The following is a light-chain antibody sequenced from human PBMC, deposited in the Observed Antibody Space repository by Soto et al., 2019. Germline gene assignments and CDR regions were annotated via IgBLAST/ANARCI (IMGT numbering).Light chain of an antibody. CDR1: SSDVGGYNY. Sequence: QSVLTQPASVSRSPGQSITISCTGTSSDVGGYNYVSWYQQHPGKAPKLMIYEVSNRPSGVSNRFSGSKSGNTASLTISGLQAEDEADYYCSSYTGTSTLVFGGGTKLTVL. CDR2: EVS. CDR3: SSYTGTSTLV. J-gene: IGLJ3*02. V-gene: IGLV2-14*01.